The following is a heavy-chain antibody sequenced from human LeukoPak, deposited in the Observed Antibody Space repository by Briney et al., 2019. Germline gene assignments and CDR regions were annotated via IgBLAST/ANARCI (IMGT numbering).Heavy chain of an antibody. CDR2: ISSSGSTI. D-gene: IGHD6-13*01. CDR1: GFTFSSYE. CDR3: ARVAAAGDPRYYYYYMDV. V-gene: IGHV3-48*03. Sequence: GGSLRLSCAASGFTFSSYEMNWVRQAPGKGLEWVSYISSSGSTIYYADSVKGRFTISRDNAKNTLYLQMSSLRAEDTAVYYCARVAAAGDPRYYYYYMDVWGKGTTVTISS. J-gene: IGHJ6*03.